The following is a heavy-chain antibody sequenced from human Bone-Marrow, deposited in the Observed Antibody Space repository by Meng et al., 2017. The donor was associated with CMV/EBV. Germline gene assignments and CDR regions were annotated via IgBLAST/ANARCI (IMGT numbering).Heavy chain of an antibody. CDR3: ARDLIRGVVGARPRGPGDL. CDR1: GFTFSGYS. CDR2: ITSRSSNT. V-gene: IGHV3-21*01. D-gene: IGHD1-26*01. J-gene: IGHJ4*01. Sequence: GESLKISCVASGFTFSGYSMNWVRQTPGKGLEWVSSITSRSSNTYYSDSVKGRFTISRDNAKNSLYLQMNSLRDEDTAVYYCARDLIRGVVGARPRGPGDLWGHGTLVTGSS.